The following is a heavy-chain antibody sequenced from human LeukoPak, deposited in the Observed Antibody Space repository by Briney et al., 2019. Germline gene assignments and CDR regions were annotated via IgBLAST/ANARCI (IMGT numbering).Heavy chain of an antibody. J-gene: IGHJ4*02. V-gene: IGHV3-23*01. CDR3: AKELGYCSSTSCYEGFDY. D-gene: IGHD2-2*01. CDR1: GFTFSSYG. CDR2: TSGSGGST. Sequence: GSLRLSCAASGFTFSSYGMSWVRQAPGKGLEWVSATSGSGGSTYYADSVKGRFTISRDNSRNTLYLQMNSLRAEDTAVYYCAKELGYCSSTSCYEGFDYWGQGTLVTVSS.